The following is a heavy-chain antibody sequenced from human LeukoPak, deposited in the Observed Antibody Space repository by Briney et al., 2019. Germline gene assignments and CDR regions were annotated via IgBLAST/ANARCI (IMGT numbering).Heavy chain of an antibody. Sequence: ASVKVSCKASGFVFTGYGFTWVRQAPGQGLEWMGWISANDGKTHYSERYQGRVTMTTDTVTSTAYMELRSLRSDDTAVYYCARELHVERDDYWGQGTLVTVSS. CDR3: ARELHVERDDY. D-gene: IGHD1-1*01. CDR1: GFVFTGYG. V-gene: IGHV1-18*01. J-gene: IGHJ4*02. CDR2: ISANDGKT.